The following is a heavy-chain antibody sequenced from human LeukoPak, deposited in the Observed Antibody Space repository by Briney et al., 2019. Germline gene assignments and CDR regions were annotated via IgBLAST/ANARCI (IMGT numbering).Heavy chain of an antibody. CDR3: ARSRPSSHIVVVVGASRVAFDI. J-gene: IGHJ3*02. D-gene: IGHD2-21*01. CDR1: GFTFSTYG. Sequence: GGSLRLSCAASGFTFSTYGMHWVRQAPGKGLEWVAVIWFDGSNAYYADSVKGRFTISRDNAKNSLYLQMNSLRAEDTAVYYCARSRPSSHIVVVVGASRVAFDIWGQGTMVTVSS. CDR2: IWFDGSNA. V-gene: IGHV3-33*01.